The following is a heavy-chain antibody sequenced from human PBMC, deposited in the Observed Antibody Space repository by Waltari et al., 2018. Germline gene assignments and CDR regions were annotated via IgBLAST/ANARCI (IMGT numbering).Heavy chain of an antibody. CDR3: ARGVTTVEC. V-gene: IGHV3-7*04. J-gene: IGHJ4*02. D-gene: IGHD2-21*02. CDR1: GFTFSNSW. CDR2: IKQDGGEK. Sequence: EVQLVESGGGLVQPGGSLSRSCSGSGFTFSNSWMSWVRQAPGKGLEWVASIKQDGGEKYYVDSMKGRFTISRDNDNNSLFLQMDSLRVEDTAVYYCARGVTTVECWGQGALVTVSS.